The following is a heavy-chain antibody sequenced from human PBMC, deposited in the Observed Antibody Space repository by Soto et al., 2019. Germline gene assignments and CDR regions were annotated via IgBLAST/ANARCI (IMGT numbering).Heavy chain of an antibody. CDR2: ISGDGRNR. CDR3: NRQCAMDY. CDR1: GFIFSSYA. V-gene: IGHV3-30*03. Sequence: QVQLVESGGGVVQPGRSPRLSCAASGFIFSSYAMHWVRQAPGQGLEWAAVISGDGRNRYYADTVKGRFTISRDISKIMLYMQMSSLRTADSGVNYCNRQCAMDYWGQGTTVTVSS. D-gene: IGHD4-4*01. J-gene: IGHJ6*02.